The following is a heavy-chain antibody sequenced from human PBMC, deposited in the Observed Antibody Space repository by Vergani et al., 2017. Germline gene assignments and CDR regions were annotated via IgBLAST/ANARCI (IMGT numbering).Heavy chain of an antibody. Sequence: EVQLVESGGGLIQPGGSLRLSCAASGFTVSSNYMSWARQAPGKGLEWVSVIYSGGSTYYADSVKGRFTISRDNSKNTLYLQMNSLRAEDTAVYYCARGSYGDYVGVDFQHWGQGTLVTVSS. J-gene: IGHJ1*01. D-gene: IGHD4-17*01. CDR2: IYSGGST. V-gene: IGHV3-53*01. CDR3: ARGSYGDYVGVDFQH. CDR1: GFTVSSNY.